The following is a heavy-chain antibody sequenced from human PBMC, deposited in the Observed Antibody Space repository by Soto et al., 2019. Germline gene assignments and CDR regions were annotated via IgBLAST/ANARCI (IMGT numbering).Heavy chain of an antibody. CDR3: ARETGTTGWFDP. J-gene: IGHJ5*02. CDR2: IYHSGST. V-gene: IGHV4-30-2*01. Sequence: QLQLQESGSGLVKPSQTLSLTCAVSGGSISSGGYSWSWIRQPPGKGLEWIGYIYHSGSTYYNPSLKSRVTMSVDRSKNHFSRKLSSVTAADTAVYYCARETGTTGWFDPWGQVTLVTVSS. D-gene: IGHD1-1*01. CDR1: GGSISSGGYS.